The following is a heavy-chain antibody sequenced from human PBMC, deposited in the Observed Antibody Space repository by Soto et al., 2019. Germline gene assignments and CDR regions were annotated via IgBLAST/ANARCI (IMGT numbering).Heavy chain of an antibody. CDR1: GGSISSGGYY. D-gene: IGHD3-22*01. V-gene: IGHV4-31*03. CDR2: IYYSGST. CDR3: ARGYDSSGYYPMVAFDI. Sequence: SETLSLTCTVSGGSISSGGYYWSWIRQHPGKGLEWIGYIYYSGSTYYNPSLKSRVTMSVDTSKNQFSLKLSSVTAADTAVYYCARGYDSSGYYPMVAFDIWGQGTMVTVSS. J-gene: IGHJ3*02.